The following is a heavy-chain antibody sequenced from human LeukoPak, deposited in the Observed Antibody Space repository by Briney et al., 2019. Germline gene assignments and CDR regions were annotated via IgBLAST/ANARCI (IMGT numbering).Heavy chain of an antibody. V-gene: IGHV3-23*01. Sequence: PGGSLRLSCAASAFTFSSYAMSWVRQAPGKGLEWVSSITGSGGSTYYADSVKGRFTISRDNSKNTLYLQMNSLRAEDTAVYYCAKGPRGGCSSTSCYREGIWGQGTMVTVSS. J-gene: IGHJ3*02. D-gene: IGHD2-2*02. CDR2: ITGSGGST. CDR3: AKGPRGGCSSTSCYREGI. CDR1: AFTFSSYA.